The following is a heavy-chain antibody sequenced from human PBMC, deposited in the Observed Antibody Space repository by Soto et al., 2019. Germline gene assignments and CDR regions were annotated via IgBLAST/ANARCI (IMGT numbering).Heavy chain of an antibody. Sequence: PGGSLRLSCAASGFTFSSYAMSWVRQAPGKGLEWVSAISGSGGSTYYADSVKGRFTISRDNSKNTLYLHMNSLRAEDTAVYYCAKAVTTQQLVRVSYYYYYGMDVWGQGTTVTVSS. CDR3: AKAVTTQQLVRVSYYYYYGMDV. CDR2: ISGSGGST. J-gene: IGHJ6*02. V-gene: IGHV3-23*01. CDR1: GFTFSSYA. D-gene: IGHD6-13*01.